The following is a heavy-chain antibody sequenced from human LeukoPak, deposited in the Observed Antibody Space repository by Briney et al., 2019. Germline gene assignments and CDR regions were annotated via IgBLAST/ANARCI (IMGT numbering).Heavy chain of an antibody. CDR3: ANGGGYAFDI. CDR1: GFTFSSYS. Sequence: GGSLRLSCAASGFTFSSYSMNWVRQAPGKGLEWVGRTRNKANSYTTEYAASVKGRFTISRDDSKNSLYLQMNSLKTEDTAVYYCANGGGYAFDIWGQGTMVTISS. V-gene: IGHV3-72*01. J-gene: IGHJ3*02. CDR2: TRNKANSYTT.